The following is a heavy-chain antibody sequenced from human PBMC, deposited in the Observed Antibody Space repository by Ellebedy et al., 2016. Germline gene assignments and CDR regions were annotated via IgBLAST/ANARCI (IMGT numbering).Heavy chain of an antibody. CDR2: IWNDGSKQ. CDR1: GLTFSSNG. CDR3: AKSRHSAAYCGGACYYDDAFDM. D-gene: IGHD2-21*02. J-gene: IGHJ3*02. V-gene: IGHV3-33*06. Sequence: GESLKISCTTSGLTFSSNGMHWVRQAPGKGLEWVALIWNDGSKQYYADSVKGRFTISRDTAKSTQYLQMNSLRAEDTAVYYCAKSRHSAAYCGGACYYDDAFDMWGQGTMVIVSS.